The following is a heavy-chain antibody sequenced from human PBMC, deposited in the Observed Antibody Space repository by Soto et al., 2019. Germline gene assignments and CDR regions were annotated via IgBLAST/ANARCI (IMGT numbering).Heavy chain of an antibody. V-gene: IGHV3-23*01. CDR2: ISGSGGST. CDR3: GKGSNTIFGVVIRSYYFDY. Sequence: GVSLRLSCAASGFTFSSYAMSWVRQAPGKGLEWVSAISGSGGSTYYADSVKGRFTISRDNSKNTLYLQMNSLRAEDTAVYYCGKGSNTIFGVVIRSYYFDYWGQGTLVNVSS. J-gene: IGHJ4*02. CDR1: GFTFSSYA. D-gene: IGHD3-3*01.